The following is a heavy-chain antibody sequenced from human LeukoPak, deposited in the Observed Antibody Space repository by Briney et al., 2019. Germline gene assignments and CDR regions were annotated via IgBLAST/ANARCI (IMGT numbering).Heavy chain of an antibody. CDR2: SSPYNGKT. CDR1: GGTFSSYA. J-gene: IGHJ6*03. V-gene: IGHV1-18*01. CDR3: ARFRSGSDYYYMDV. Sequence: ASVKVSCKASGGTFSSYAITWVRQAPGQGLEWMGWSSPYNGKTNYAQKLQGRVTMTTDTSTSTAYMELRSLRSDDTAVYYCARFRSGSDYYYMDVWGKGTTVTISS. D-gene: IGHD3-10*01.